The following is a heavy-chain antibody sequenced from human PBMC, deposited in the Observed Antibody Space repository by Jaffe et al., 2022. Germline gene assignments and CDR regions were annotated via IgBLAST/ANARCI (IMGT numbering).Heavy chain of an antibody. CDR1: GDSVSSGDYY. V-gene: IGHV4-61*08. Sequence: QVQLQESGPGLVKPSETLSLTCTVSGDSVSSGDYYWTWIRQPPGKGLQFLGYMYYGGGANFNPSLKSRVTISVDTSKNQFSLNVTSVTAADTAVYYCARNSIAAGGTGFDYWGQGTLVIVSS. J-gene: IGHJ4*02. CDR2: MYYGGGA. CDR3: ARNSIAAGGTGFDY. D-gene: IGHD6-6*01.